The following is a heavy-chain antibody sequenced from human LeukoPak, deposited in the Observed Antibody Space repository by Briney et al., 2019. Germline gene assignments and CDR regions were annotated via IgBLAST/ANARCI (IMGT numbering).Heavy chain of an antibody. CDR2: ISYEGSNK. D-gene: IGHD2-15*01. Sequence: QPGRSLRLSCAASGFTFKSYAMHWVRQAPGKGLEWVAVISYEGSNKYYADSVKGRFTISRDNAKNSLYLQMNSLRAEDTAVYYCARVNGDGIVVVAHYFDYWGQGTLVTVSS. J-gene: IGHJ4*02. CDR3: ARVNGDGIVVVAHYFDY. CDR1: GFTFKSYA. V-gene: IGHV3-30-3*01.